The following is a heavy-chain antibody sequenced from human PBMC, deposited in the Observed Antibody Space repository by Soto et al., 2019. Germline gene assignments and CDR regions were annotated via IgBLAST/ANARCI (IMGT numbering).Heavy chain of an antibody. CDR2: VKSKADGETS. Sequence: VQLVESGGGLVKPGGSLRLSCAASGFSFSNAWMNWVRQAPGKGLEWVGRVKSKADGETSDYDVSVKDRFTISRAVSKTTLYPQMNSLRIDNTGVYFCASGDGTHDYCHSMAAWDQGTKVTVAS. CDR1: GFSFSNAW. CDR3: ASGDGTHDYCHSMAA. V-gene: IGHV3-15*07. J-gene: IGHJ6*03.